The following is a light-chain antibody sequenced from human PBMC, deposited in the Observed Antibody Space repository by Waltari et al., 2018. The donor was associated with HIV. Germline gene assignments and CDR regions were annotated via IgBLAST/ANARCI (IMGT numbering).Light chain of an antibody. V-gene: IGKV1-39*01. J-gene: IGKJ1*01. CDR2: AAS. CDR3: QQSHSTPWT. CDR1: QSIRSY. Sequence: DIQMTQSPSSLSAPLGDRVPITCRASQSIRSYLNWYQQKSGKAPKLLIYAASSLQSGVPSRFSGSGSGAEYTLTIISLQPEDFATYYCQQSHSTPWTFGQGTKVEIK.